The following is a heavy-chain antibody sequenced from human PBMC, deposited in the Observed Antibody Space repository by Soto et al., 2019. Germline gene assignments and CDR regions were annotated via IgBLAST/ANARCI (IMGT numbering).Heavy chain of an antibody. CDR1: GFTFSSYG. CDR3: VREGRVERWTNWYDP. CDR2: ILSDGSNK. V-gene: IGHV3-33*01. D-gene: IGHD1-26*01. Sequence: QVQLVESGGGVVQPGRSLRLSCAASGFTFSSYGMHWVRQAPGKGLEWVAVILSDGSNKYYADSVKGRFAISRDNSRNTLYLQMNSLTVEDTAVYYCVREGRVERWTNWYDPWGQGTLVTVSS. J-gene: IGHJ5*02.